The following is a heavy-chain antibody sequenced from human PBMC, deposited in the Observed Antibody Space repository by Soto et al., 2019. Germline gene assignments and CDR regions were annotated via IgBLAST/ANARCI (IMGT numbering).Heavy chain of an antibody. J-gene: IGHJ4*02. CDR3: AKGVGSYYFDS. CDR1: GFTFSRYP. D-gene: IGHD1-26*01. V-gene: IGHV3-30-3*01. Sequence: QVQLVESGGGVVQPGRSLRLSCAASGFTFSRYPMYWVRQAPGNGLEWVAVIPYDGNNKYYADSVKGRFTISRDNAKNTLYLQMNNLTPEDTAVYYCAKGVGSYYFDSWAQGTLVTFSS. CDR2: IPYDGNNK.